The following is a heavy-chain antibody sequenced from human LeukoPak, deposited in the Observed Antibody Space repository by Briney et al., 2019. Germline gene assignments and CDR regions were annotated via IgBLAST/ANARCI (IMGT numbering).Heavy chain of an antibody. CDR3: ARGQLGLSVVPAVGYNWFDP. CDR2: INHSGST. D-gene: IGHD2-2*01. CDR1: GGSFSGYY. Sequence: PSETLSLTCAVYGGSFSGYYWSWIRQPPGKGLEWIGEINHSGSTNYNPSLKSRVTISVDTSKNQFSLKLSSVTAADTAVYYCARGQLGLSVVPAVGYNWFDPWGQGTLVTVSS. V-gene: IGHV4-34*01. J-gene: IGHJ5*02.